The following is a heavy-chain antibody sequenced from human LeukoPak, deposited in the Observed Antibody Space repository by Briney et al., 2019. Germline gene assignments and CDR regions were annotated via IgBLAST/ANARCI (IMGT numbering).Heavy chain of an antibody. D-gene: IGHD2-8*01. V-gene: IGHV3-48*01. CDR3: VRDNGWRD. Sequence: RGSLRLSCAASGFTFSSYSMNWVSQAPGKGLEWISYISTSSSTIYYAESVKDRFIISRDNSKNTLNLQMNSLRAEDTAVYYCVRDNGWRDWGQGTLVTVSS. J-gene: IGHJ4*02. CDR1: GFTFSSYS. CDR2: ISTSSSTI.